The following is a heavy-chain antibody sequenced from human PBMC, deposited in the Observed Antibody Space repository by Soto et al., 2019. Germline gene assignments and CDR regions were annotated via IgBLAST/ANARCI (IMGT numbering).Heavy chain of an antibody. J-gene: IGHJ4*02. CDR3: AREGAVAGYFDY. Sequence: GGSLRLSRAASGFTFNNYAMTWVRQAPGKGLEWVSSISSSSSYISYADSVKGRFTISRDNAKNSLYLQMNSSVTAADTAVYYCAREGAVAGYFDYWGQGTLVTVSS. CDR1: GFTFNNYA. D-gene: IGHD6-19*01. CDR2: ISSSSSYI. V-gene: IGHV3-21*04.